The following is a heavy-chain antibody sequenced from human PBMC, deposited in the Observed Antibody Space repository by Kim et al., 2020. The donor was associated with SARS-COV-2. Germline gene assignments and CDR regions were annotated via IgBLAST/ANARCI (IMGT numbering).Heavy chain of an antibody. CDR3: ATGFVLDGSLRPNYYCYYGMDV. CDR2: FDPEDGET. CDR1: GYTLTELS. J-gene: IGHJ6*02. Sequence: ASVKVSCKVSGYTLTELSMHWVRQAPGKGLEWMGGFDPEDGETIYAQKFQGRVTMTEDTSTDTAYMELSSLRSEDTAVYYCATGFVLDGSLRPNYYCYYGMDVWGPGTTVTVSS. D-gene: IGHD3-10*01. V-gene: IGHV1-24*01.